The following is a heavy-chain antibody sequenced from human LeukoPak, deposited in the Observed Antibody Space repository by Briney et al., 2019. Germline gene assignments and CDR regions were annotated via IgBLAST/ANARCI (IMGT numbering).Heavy chain of an antibody. CDR3: TTRTTTTIY. J-gene: IGHJ4*02. Sequence: GGTLRLSCAASGFTFSSYSMNWVRQAPGKGLEWVGRIASNTDGGTTDYAAPVKGRFTISRDDSKNALYLQMNSLKTEDTALYYCTTRTTTTIYWGQGTLVTVSS. CDR1: GFTFSSYS. D-gene: IGHD1-7*01. V-gene: IGHV3-15*04. CDR2: IASNTDGGTT.